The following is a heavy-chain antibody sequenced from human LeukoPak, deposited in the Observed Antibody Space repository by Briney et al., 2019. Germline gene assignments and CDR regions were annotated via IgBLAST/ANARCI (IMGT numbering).Heavy chain of an antibody. CDR1: GYTFTNYG. CDR3: ARAPGDTVMVLDY. Sequence: ASVKVSCKASGYTFTNYGISWVRQAPGQGLDWMGWISVYNGNTNYAQQLQARVTMTTDTSTNTAYLELTSLRSDDTAVYYCARAPGDTVMVLDYWGQGTLVTVSS. D-gene: IGHD5-18*01. V-gene: IGHV1-18*01. J-gene: IGHJ4*02. CDR2: ISVYNGNT.